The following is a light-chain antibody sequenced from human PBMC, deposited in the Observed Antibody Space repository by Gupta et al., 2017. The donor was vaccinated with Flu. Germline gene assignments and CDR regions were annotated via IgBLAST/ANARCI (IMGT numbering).Light chain of an antibody. Sequence: SCRASQSLVHSDGNMYLNWFQQRPGQSARRLIYKVSNRDSGVPDRFSGSGSGTDFTLKITRVEAEDVGVYYCMQATHWPYTFGQGTKLEIK. V-gene: IGKV2-30*02. J-gene: IGKJ2*01. CDR2: KVS. CDR1: QSLVHSDGNMY. CDR3: MQATHWPYT.